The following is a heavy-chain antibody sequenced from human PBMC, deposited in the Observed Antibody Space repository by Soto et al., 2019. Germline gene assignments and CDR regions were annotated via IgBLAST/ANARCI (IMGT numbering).Heavy chain of an antibody. J-gene: IGHJ3*02. Sequence: QVQLVQSGAEVKKPGASVKVSCKASGYTFTGYYMHWVRQAPGQGLEWMGWINPNSGGTNYAQKLQGRVTMTRDTSISTAYMELSRLRSDDTAVYYCARVAGWELLRRAFDIWGQGTMVTVSS. D-gene: IGHD1-26*01. CDR2: INPNSGGT. CDR3: ARVAGWELLRRAFDI. CDR1: GYTFTGYY. V-gene: IGHV1-2*02.